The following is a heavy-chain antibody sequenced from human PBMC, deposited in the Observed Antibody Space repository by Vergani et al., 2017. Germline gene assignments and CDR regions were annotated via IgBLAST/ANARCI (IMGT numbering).Heavy chain of an antibody. CDR1: GGSISSYY. Sequence: QVQLQESGPVLVKPSEPLSLTCTVSGGSISSYYWSWIRQPPGKGLEWIGYIYYSGSTNYNPSLKSRVTISVDTSKNQFSLKLSSVTAADTAVYYCARDPGYSSSWYGPRFDYWGQGTLVTVSS. D-gene: IGHD6-13*01. J-gene: IGHJ4*02. CDR3: ARDPGYSSSWYGPRFDY. V-gene: IGHV4-59*01. CDR2: IYYSGST.